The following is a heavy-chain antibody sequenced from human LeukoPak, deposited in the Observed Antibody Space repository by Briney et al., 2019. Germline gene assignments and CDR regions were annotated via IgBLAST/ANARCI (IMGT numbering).Heavy chain of an antibody. D-gene: IGHD3-9*01. CDR2: ISSGSSYI. CDR3: AGGTGFIIKD. J-gene: IGHJ4*02. V-gene: IGHV3-21*04. CDR1: GFTFSSYA. Sequence: GGSLRLSCAASGFTFSSYAMSWVRQAPGKGLEWVSRISSGSSYIYYADSVKGRFTISRDNAKNSLYLQMNNLRVEDTAMYYCAGGTGFIIKDWGQGTLVTVSS.